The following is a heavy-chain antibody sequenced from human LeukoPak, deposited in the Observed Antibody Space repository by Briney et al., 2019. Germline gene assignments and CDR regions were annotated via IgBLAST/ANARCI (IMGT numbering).Heavy chain of an antibody. CDR2: IHYSGNT. Sequence: PSETLSLTCTVSGGSISSSNYYWGWIRQPPGKGLEWIGSIHYSGNTNYNPSLKSRVTISVDTSKNQFSLKLSSVTAADTAVFYCARARVVSATFYYYAMDVWGQGSTVTVSS. CDR1: GGSISSSNYY. CDR3: ARARVVSATFYYYAMDV. V-gene: IGHV4-39*07. J-gene: IGHJ6*02. D-gene: IGHD2-15*01.